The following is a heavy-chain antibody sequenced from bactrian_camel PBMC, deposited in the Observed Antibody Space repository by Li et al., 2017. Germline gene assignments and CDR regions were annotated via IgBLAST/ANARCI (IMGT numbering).Heavy chain of an antibody. CDR2: IFTDGHS. CDR3: NAACSTRTGDSDYLTPHMY. D-gene: IGHD4*01. CDR1: GLPYGRCE. V-gene: IGHV3S9*01. Sequence: HVQLVESGGGSVQTGGSLRLSCLASGLPYGRCEMAWYRQAPGEERGWVSSIFTDGHSQYADSVKGRFTISQDNAKNLMNLQMNSLKSEGTAMYYCNAACSTRTGDSDYLTPHMYWGQGTQVTVS. J-gene: IGHJ4*01.